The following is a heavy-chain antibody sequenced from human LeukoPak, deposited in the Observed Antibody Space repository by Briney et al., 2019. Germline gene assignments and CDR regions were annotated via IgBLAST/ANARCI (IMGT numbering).Heavy chain of an antibody. CDR3: AIVPTAPYYYYMDV. CDR1: GFRFNAYW. J-gene: IGHJ6*03. V-gene: IGHV3-48*04. CDR2: ISSSGSTI. Sequence: GGSLRLSCAASGFRFNAYWMSWVRQAPGKGLEWVSYISSSGSTIYYADSVKGRFTISRDNAKNSLYLQMNSLRAEDTAVYYCAIVPTAPYYYYMDVWGKGTTVTISS. D-gene: IGHD2-8*01.